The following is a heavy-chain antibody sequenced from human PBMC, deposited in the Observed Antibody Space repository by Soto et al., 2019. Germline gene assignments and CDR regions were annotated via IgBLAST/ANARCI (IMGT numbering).Heavy chain of an antibody. V-gene: IGHV1-69*13. Sequence: VKVSCKASGGTFSSYAISWVRQAPGQGLEWMGGIIPIFGTANYAQKFQGRITITADESTSTAYMELSSLRSEDTAVYYCASHYGDYYDSSGYSMYYFDYWGQGTLVTVSS. CDR1: GGTFSSYA. D-gene: IGHD3-22*01. J-gene: IGHJ4*02. CDR2: IIPIFGTA. CDR3: ASHYGDYYDSSGYSMYYFDY.